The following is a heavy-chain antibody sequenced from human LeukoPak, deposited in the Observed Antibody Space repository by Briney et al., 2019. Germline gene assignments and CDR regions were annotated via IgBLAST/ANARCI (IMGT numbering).Heavy chain of an antibody. V-gene: IGHV3-49*04. CDR2: IRSKAYGGTT. Sequence: PGGSLRLSCTASGFTFGDYAMSWVRQAPGKGLEWVGFIRSKAYGGTTEYAASVKGRFTISRDDSKSIAYLQMNSLKTEDTAVYYCTSWSRPYSSPRNYYYYMDVWGKGTTVTVSS. J-gene: IGHJ6*03. CDR1: GFTFGDYA. CDR3: TSWSRPYSSPRNYYYYMDV. D-gene: IGHD6-13*01.